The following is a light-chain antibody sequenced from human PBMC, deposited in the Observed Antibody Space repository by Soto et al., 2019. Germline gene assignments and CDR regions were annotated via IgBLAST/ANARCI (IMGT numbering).Light chain of an antibody. CDR2: SNN. CDR1: TSNIETNT. J-gene: IGLJ1*01. Sequence: QSALTQPPSASGTPGQRVTISCSGSTSNIETNTVSWFQQLPRTAPKLLIYSNNQRPSGVPDRFSGSKSGTSASLAISGLQSEDEADYYCAAWDDSLNGPHYVFGTGTKVT. V-gene: IGLV1-44*01. CDR3: AAWDDSLNGPHYV.